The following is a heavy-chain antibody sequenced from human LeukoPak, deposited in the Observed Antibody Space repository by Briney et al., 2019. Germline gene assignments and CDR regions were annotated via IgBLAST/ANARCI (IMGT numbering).Heavy chain of an antibody. CDR2: IYPGDSDT. V-gene: IGHV5-51*01. CDR3: ARLPSSSWTYYFDY. Sequence: GDYLKNSTKSSGYSFTSYGIGWVRQMPVKGMEWMGIIYPGDSDTRYSPSFQGQVTISADKSISTAYLQWSSLKASDTAMYYCARLPSSSWTYYFDYWGQGTLVTVSS. D-gene: IGHD6-13*01. J-gene: IGHJ4*02. CDR1: GYSFTSYG.